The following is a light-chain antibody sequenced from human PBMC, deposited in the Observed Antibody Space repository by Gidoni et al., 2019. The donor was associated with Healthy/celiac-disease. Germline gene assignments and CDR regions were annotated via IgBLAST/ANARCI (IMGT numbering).Light chain of an antibody. Sequence: DIQMTQSPSSLSASVGDRVTITCQASQDISNYLNWYQQKPGQAPKLLIYDASNLETGVPSRFSGSGSGTEVTFTISSLQHEGIATYYCQQYDNISPLTFGGGTKVEIK. CDR2: DAS. CDR1: QDISNY. J-gene: IGKJ4*01. CDR3: QQYDNISPLT. V-gene: IGKV1-33*01.